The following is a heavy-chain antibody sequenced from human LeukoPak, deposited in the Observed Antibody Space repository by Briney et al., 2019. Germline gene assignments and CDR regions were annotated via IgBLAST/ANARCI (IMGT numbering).Heavy chain of an antibody. CDR3: AREEGDGYSYYFDY. CDR1: GFTVSSNY. CDR2: IYSGGST. J-gene: IGHJ4*02. V-gene: IGHV3-66*01. Sequence: GGSLRLSCVASGFTVSSNYMSWVRQAPGKGLEWVSVIYSGGSTYYADSVKGRFTISRDNSKNTLYLQMNSLRAEDTAVYYCAREEGDGYSYYFDYWGQGTLVTVSS. D-gene: IGHD5-24*01.